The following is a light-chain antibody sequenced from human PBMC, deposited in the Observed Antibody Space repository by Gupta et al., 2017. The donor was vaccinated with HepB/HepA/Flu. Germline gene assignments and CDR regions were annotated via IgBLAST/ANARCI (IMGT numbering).Light chain of an antibody. CDR3: QQRSNWPQWT. V-gene: IGKV3-11*01. J-gene: IGKJ1*01. CDR1: QSVSSY. Sequence: EIVLTQSPATLSLSPGERATLSCRASQSVSSYLAWYQQKPGQAPRLLIYDASNRATGITARFSGRGAGTDVTLTISSREQEDFAVYYCQQRSNWPQWTFGQGTKVEIK. CDR2: DAS.